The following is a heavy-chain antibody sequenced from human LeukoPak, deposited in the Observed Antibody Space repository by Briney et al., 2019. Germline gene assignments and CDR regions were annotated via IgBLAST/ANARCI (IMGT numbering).Heavy chain of an antibody. CDR3: ARERGAVAGLYGKDV. CDR2: IYYSGST. Sequence: SQTLSLTRTVSGGSISSGGYYWSWIRQHPGKGLEWIGYIYYSGSTYYNPSLKSRVAISVDTSKNQFSLKLSSVTAADTAVYYCARERGAVAGLYGKDVWGQGTTVTVSS. V-gene: IGHV4-31*03. CDR1: GGSISSGGYY. D-gene: IGHD6-19*01. J-gene: IGHJ6*02.